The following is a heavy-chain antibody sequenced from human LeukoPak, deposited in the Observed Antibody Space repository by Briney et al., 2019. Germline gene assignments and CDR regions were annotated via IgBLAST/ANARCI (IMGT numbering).Heavy chain of an antibody. CDR3: ARHAEESFDAFDI. Sequence: SETLSLTCTVSGGSISSSSYYWGWIRQPPGKGLEWIGSIYYSGSTYYNPSLRSRVTISVDRSRNQFSLKLTSVTAADTAGYYCARHAEESFDAFDIWGQGTMVTVSS. J-gene: IGHJ3*02. V-gene: IGHV4-39*01. D-gene: IGHD1-26*01. CDR1: GGSISSSSYY. CDR2: IYYSGST.